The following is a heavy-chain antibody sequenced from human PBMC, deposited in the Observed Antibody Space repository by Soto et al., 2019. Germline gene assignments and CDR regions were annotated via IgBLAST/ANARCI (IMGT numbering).Heavy chain of an antibody. CDR1: GFTVSSNY. CDR2: IYSGGST. D-gene: IGHD5-18*01. J-gene: IGHJ4*02. V-gene: IGHV3-53*01. CDR3: ARGQRGYSYGNGDY. Sequence: EVQLVESGGGLIQPGGSLRLSCAASGFTVSSNYMSWVRQAPGKGLEWVSVIYSGGSTYYADSVKGRFTISRDNSKNTLYLQMNSLRAEDTAVYYCARGQRGYSYGNGDYWGQGTLVTVSS.